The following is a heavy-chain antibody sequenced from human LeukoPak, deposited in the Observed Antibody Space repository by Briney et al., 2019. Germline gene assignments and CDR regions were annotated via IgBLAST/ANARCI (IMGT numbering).Heavy chain of an antibody. D-gene: IGHD3-22*01. CDR3: AKYYYDSSGDY. V-gene: IGHV3-33*02. J-gene: IGHJ4*02. Sequence: GGSLRLSCAVSGFTFSNYGTHWVRQAPGKGLEWVAVIWYDGSQKYYADSVKGRFTIYRDDSTNTLFLQMNSLRVEDTAVYYCAKYYYDSSGDYWGQGTLVTVSS. CDR1: GFTFSNYG. CDR2: IWYDGSQK.